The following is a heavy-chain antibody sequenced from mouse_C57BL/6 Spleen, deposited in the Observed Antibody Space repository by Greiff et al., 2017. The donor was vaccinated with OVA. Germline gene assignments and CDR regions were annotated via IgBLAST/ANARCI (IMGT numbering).Heavy chain of an antibody. CDR2: IDPETGGT. D-gene: IGHD4-1*01. J-gene: IGHJ2*01. CDR3: TRDHWGDY. Sequence: VQVVESGAELVRPGASVTLSCKASGYTFTDYEMHWVKQTPVHGLEWIGAIDPETGGTAYNQKFKGKAILTADKSSSTAYMELRSLTSEDSAVYYCTRDHWGDYWGQGTTLTVSS. CDR1: GYTFTDYE. V-gene: IGHV1-15*01.